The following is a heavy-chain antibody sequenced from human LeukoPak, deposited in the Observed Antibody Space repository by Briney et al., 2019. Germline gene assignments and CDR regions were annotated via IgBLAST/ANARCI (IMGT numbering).Heavy chain of an antibody. Sequence: GGSPRLSCAASGFIFTTYAMGWVRQAPGKGLEWVSSIKGGGGDPFYADSVKGRFTISRDNSKNTLFLQLNSLRAEDTAVYYCAKGGHDFNPFYWWGQGTLVTVSS. J-gene: IGHJ4*02. CDR3: AKGGHDFNPFYW. CDR2: IKGGGGDP. V-gene: IGHV3-23*01. CDR1: GFIFTTYA. D-gene: IGHD2-21*02.